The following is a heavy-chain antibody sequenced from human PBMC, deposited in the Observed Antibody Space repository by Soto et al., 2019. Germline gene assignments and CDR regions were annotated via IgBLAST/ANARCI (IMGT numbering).Heavy chain of an antibody. J-gene: IGHJ4*02. CDR1: GFNFSNYG. V-gene: IGHV3-33*01. CDR2: IWYDGNNK. CDR3: ATEYSY. D-gene: IGHD2-15*01. Sequence: HPGGSLRLSCAASGFNFSNYGMHWVRQAPGKGLEWVALIWYDGNNKYYGDSVKGRFTISRDNSKNTLYLQMNSLTAEDTAVYYCATEYSYWGQGTMVTVSS.